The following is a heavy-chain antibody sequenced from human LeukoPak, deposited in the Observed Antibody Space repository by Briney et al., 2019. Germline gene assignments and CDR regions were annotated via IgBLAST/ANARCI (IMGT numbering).Heavy chain of an antibody. Sequence: ASVKVSCKASGYTFTGYYMHWVRQAPGQGLEWMGRINPNSGGTNFAQRFQGRVTMTRDTSISTAYMELSRLRSDDTAVYYCTRESRLRTFDYWGQGTLVTVSS. CDR3: TRESRLRTFDY. J-gene: IGHJ4*02. CDR1: GYTFTGYY. CDR2: INPNSGGT. V-gene: IGHV1-2*06. D-gene: IGHD2-21*02.